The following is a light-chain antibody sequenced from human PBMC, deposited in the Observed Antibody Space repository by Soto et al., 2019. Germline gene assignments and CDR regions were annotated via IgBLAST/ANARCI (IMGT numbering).Light chain of an antibody. J-gene: IGLJ1*01. CDR2: VNT. CDR3: QSYDSSLSAYV. CDR1: SSNIGAGYD. V-gene: IGLV1-40*01. Sequence: QSVLTQPPSVSGAPGQRVTISCTGSSSNIGAGYDVRWYQQLPGTAPKLLIFVNTNRPSGVPDRFSGSKSGTSASLAITGLQAEDEADYYCQSYDSSLSAYVFGTGTKLTVL.